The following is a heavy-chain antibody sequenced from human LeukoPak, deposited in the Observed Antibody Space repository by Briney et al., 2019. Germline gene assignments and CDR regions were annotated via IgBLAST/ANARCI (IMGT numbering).Heavy chain of an antibody. J-gene: IGHJ4*02. D-gene: IGHD2-2*01. Sequence: ASVKVSCMASGYTFTNYDINWVRQPTGQGLEWMGYMKPNSGNTGYAQKFQGRVTMTRDTSMSTAYMELSGLRFDDTAVYYCARDGEVRQGHCSTTSCPVDYWGQGTLITVSS. CDR2: MKPNSGNT. V-gene: IGHV1-8*01. CDR3: ARDGEVRQGHCSTTSCPVDY. CDR1: GYTFTNYD.